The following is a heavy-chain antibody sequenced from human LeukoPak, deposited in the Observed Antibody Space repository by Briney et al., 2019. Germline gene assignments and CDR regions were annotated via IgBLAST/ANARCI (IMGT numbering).Heavy chain of an antibody. CDR1: GYTFTSYY. D-gene: IGHD6-6*01. Sequence: SVKVSCKASGYTFTSYYMHWVRQAPGQGLEWMGGIIPIFGTANYAQKFQGRVTITADESTSTAYMELSSLRSEGTAVYYCARGYSSSPEGFDPWGQGTLVTVSS. CDR3: ARGYSSSPEGFDP. CDR2: IIPIFGTA. J-gene: IGHJ5*02. V-gene: IGHV1-69*13.